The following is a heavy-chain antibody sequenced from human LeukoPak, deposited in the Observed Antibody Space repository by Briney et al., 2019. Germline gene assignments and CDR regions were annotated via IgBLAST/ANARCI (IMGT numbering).Heavy chain of an antibody. D-gene: IGHD3-10*01. J-gene: IGHJ5*02. CDR3: ARRVDYYGSGSQNWFDP. CDR1: GGSISSSSYY. Sequence: PSETLSLTCTVSGGSISSSSYYWGWIRQPPGRGLEWIGSIYYSGSTYYNPSLKSRVTISVDTSKNQCSLKLSSVTAADTAVYYCARRVDYYGSGSQNWFDPWGQGTLVTVSS. CDR2: IYYSGST. V-gene: IGHV4-39*01.